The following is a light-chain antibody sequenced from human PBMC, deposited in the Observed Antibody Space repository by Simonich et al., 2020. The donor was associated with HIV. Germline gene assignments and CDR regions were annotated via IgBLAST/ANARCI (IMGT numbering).Light chain of an antibody. CDR3: QQYYITPHT. J-gene: IGKJ1*01. CDR1: QTILYSSNNKNY. Sequence: DIVMTQSPDSLAVSLGERATINCTSSQTILYSSNNKNYLAWYQQRPRQPPNLLIYWASTRESGVPYPFSGSGSGTDFTLTINSLQAEDVAFYYCQQYYITPHTFGQGTKVEIK. CDR2: WAS. V-gene: IGKV4-1*01.